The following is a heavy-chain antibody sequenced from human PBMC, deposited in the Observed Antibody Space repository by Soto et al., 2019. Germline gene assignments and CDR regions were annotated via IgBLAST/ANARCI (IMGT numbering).Heavy chain of an antibody. D-gene: IGHD2-2*01. CDR2: RWYDGSKN. J-gene: IGHJ4*02. CDR3: ASELTYPSYYSSNSCYGDYFAY. CDR1: GFTFISYG. V-gene: IGHV3-33*01. Sequence: QVQLVESGGGVVQPGRSLRLSCAASGFTFISYGMHWVRQAPRKGLEWVAVRWYDGSKNYYADSVKGRFTISRDNAKNTRYLPMNSLRGEDTAVSYCASELTYPSYYSSNSCYGDYFAYWGKGTLVTVSS.